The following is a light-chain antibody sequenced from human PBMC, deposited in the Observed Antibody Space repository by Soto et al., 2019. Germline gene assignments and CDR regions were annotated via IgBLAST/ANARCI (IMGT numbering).Light chain of an antibody. Sequence: EIVLTQSPATLSAFPGDRVTLSCRASQALNTRLAWYQHKPGQAPRLLIYLTSNRAAGVPARFSAWGSETDFTLTISAVEPEDFAVYYCHQRQSWPRTFGQGTKVDIK. CDR3: HQRQSWPRT. J-gene: IGKJ1*01. CDR2: LTS. CDR1: QALNTR. V-gene: IGKV3-11*01.